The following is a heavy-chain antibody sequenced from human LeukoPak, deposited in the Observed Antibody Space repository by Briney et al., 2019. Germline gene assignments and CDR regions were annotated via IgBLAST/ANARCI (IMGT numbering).Heavy chain of an antibody. V-gene: IGHV3-33*01. CDR3: ARDIYSSSWLYYYYYGMDV. D-gene: IGHD6-13*01. CDR1: GFTFSSYG. J-gene: IGHJ6*02. Sequence: GGSLRLSCAASGFTFSSYGMHWVRQAPGKGLEWMAVIWYDGSNKYYADSVKGRFTISRDNSKNTLYLQMNSLRAEDTAVYYCARDIYSSSWLYYYYYGMDVWGQGTTVTVSS. CDR2: IWYDGSNK.